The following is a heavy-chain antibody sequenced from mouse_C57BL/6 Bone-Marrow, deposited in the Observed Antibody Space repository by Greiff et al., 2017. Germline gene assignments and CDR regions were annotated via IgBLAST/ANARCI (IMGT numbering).Heavy chain of an antibody. Sequence: VKVVESGAELMKPGASVKLSCKATGYTFTGYWIEWVKQRPGHGLEWIGEILPGSGSTNYNEKFKGKATFTADTSSNTAYMQLSSLTTEDSAIYYCARHWERGYWYFDVWGTGTTVTVAS. CDR1: GYTFTGYW. CDR3: ARHWERGYWYFDV. CDR2: ILPGSGST. V-gene: IGHV1-9*01. J-gene: IGHJ1*03. D-gene: IGHD4-1*01.